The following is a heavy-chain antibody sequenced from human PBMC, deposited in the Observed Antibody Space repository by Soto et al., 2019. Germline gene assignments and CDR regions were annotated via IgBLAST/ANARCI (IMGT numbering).Heavy chain of an antibody. D-gene: IGHD3-10*01. V-gene: IGHV3-74*01. CDR2: INSDGSST. CDR1: GFTFRNHC. J-gene: IGHJ6*02. Sequence: VLPLRLPCTAAGFTFRNHCMHWISKDPGKGLVWVSRINSDGSSTSYADSVKGRFTISRDNSKNTLYLQMNSLRAEDTAVYYCAKVYGSGTKYYYGMDVWGQGTTVTVSS. CDR3: AKVYGSGTKYYYGMDV.